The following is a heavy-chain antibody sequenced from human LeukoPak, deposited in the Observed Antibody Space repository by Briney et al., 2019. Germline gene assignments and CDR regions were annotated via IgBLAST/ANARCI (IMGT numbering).Heavy chain of an antibody. CDR1: GFT. CDR2: IYGGGGT. V-gene: IGHV3-53*01. J-gene: IGHJ6*02. CDR3: ARDTCGYYAMDV. Sequence: PGGSLRLSCAASGFTMSWVRQAPGKGLEWVSVIYGGGGTYYADSVTGRFTISRDHSKNTVYLQMNSLRAEDTAVYYCARDTCGYYAMDVWGQGTTVTVSS. D-gene: IGHD2-21*01.